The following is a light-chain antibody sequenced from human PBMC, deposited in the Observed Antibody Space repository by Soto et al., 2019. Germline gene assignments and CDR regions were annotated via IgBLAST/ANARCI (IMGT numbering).Light chain of an antibody. J-gene: IGKJ5*01. Sequence: EIVLTQSPATLSLSPGEIATLSCRASQSVSSYLAWYQQKPGQAPRLLIYDASNRATGIPARFSGSGSGTDFTLTISSLEPEDFAVYYCQQREHWPPITFGQGTRLEIK. CDR1: QSVSSY. CDR2: DAS. V-gene: IGKV3-11*01. CDR3: QQREHWPPIT.